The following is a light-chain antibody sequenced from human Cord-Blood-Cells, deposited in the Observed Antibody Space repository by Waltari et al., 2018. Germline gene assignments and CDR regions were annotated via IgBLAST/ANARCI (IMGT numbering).Light chain of an antibody. Sequence: QSVLTPPPSASGTPGHRVTISCSGTTSNIGSNTVHWYQQLPGTAPKLLIYSNNQRPSGVPDRFSGSKSGTSASLAISGLQSEDEADYYCAAWDDSLNGWVFGGGTKLTVL. J-gene: IGLJ3*02. CDR2: SNN. CDR3: AAWDDSLNGWV. CDR1: TSNIGSNT. V-gene: IGLV1-44*01.